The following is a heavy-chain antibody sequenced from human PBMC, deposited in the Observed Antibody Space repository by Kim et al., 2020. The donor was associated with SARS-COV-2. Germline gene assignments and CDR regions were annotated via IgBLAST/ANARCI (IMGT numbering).Heavy chain of an antibody. Sequence: GGSLRLSCAASGFTFSSYSMNWVRQAPGKGLEWVSSISSSSSYIYYADSVKGRFTISRDNAKNSLYLQMNSLRAEDTAVYYCARDNTAVARNPKFDPWGQGTLVTVSS. CDR2: ISSSSSYI. CDR3: ARDNTAVARNPKFDP. CDR1: GFTFSSYS. V-gene: IGHV3-21*01. J-gene: IGHJ5*02. D-gene: IGHD6-19*01.